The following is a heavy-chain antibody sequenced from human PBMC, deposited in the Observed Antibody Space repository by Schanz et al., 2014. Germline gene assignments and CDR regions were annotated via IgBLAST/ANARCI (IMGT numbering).Heavy chain of an antibody. V-gene: IGHV3-23*01. CDR1: GFTFSTYA. Sequence: EVQLLESGGGLVQPGGSLRLSCAASGFTFSTYAMSWVRQAPGKGLEWVSALSGSGGSTYYADSVKGRFTISRDNAKNSLYLQMNSLRAEDTAVYYCAREQIMAAAGLVDYWGHGTLXTVSS. CDR2: LSGSGGST. CDR3: AREQIMAAAGLVDY. J-gene: IGHJ4*01. D-gene: IGHD6-13*01.